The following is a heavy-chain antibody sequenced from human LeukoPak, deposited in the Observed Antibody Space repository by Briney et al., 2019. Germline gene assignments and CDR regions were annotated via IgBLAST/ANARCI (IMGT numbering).Heavy chain of an antibody. J-gene: IGHJ6*03. Sequence: SETLSLTCSVSGGSISSGSYYWSWIRQPAGKGLEWIGRIYTSGSTNYNPSLKSRVTISVDTSKNQFSLKLSSVTAADAAVYYCARTVKRYYYYYYMDVWGKGTTVTVSS. CDR2: IYTSGST. V-gene: IGHV4-61*02. CDR3: ARTVKRYYYYYYMDV. D-gene: IGHD1-1*01. CDR1: GGSISSGSYY.